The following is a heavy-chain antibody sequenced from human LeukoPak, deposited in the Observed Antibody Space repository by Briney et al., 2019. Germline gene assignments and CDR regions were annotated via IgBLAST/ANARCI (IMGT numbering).Heavy chain of an antibody. CDR1: GFTFSRSA. CDR2: IIYSGGAT. CDR3: AKDGLYYDGSEHVYYFDS. Sequence: GGSLRLSCAASGFTFSRSAMTWVRQGPGTGLEFVASIIYSGGATYYADSVKGRFTISRGNSKNTLYLQMNSLRAEDTALYYCAKDGLYYDGSEHVYYFDSWGQGTLVTVSS. D-gene: IGHD3-22*01. J-gene: IGHJ4*02. V-gene: IGHV3-23*01.